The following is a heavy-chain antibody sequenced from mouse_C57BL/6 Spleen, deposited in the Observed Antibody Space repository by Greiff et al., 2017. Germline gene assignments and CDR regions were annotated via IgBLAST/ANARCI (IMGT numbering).Heavy chain of an antibody. Sequence: QVQLQQSGPELVKPGASVKISCKASGYAFSSSWMNWVKQRPGKGLEWIGRIYPGDGDTNYNGKFKGKATLTADKSSSTAYMQLSSLPSEDSAVYFCARDDVYYPYYFDYWGQGTTLTVSS. V-gene: IGHV1-82*01. CDR2: IYPGDGDT. CDR1: GYAFSSSW. CDR3: ARDDVYYPYYFDY. D-gene: IGHD2-3*01. J-gene: IGHJ2*01.